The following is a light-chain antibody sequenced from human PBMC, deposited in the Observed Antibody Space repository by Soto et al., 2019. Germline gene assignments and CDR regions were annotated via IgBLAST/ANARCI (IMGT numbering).Light chain of an antibody. J-gene: IGLJ2*01. CDR2: EVF. CDR3: SSYGGSNNLV. Sequence: QSALTQPPSASGSPGQSVTVSCTGTSSDVGAYNYVSWYQQHPGKAPKLMIYEVFKRPSGVPDRFSGSKSGNTASLTVSGLQAEDEADYYCSSYGGSNNLVFGGGTQLTV. V-gene: IGLV2-8*01. CDR1: SSDVGAYNY.